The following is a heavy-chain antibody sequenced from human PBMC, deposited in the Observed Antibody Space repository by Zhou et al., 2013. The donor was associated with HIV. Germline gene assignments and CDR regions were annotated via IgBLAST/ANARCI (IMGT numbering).Heavy chain of an antibody. CDR3: ATNPQKDLSLF. CDR1: GYSISSGYY. J-gene: IGHJ4*02. V-gene: IGHV4-38-2*01. Sequence: QVQLQESGPGLVKPSETLSLTCAVSGYSISSGYYWGWIRQPPGKGLEWIGSIYHSGSTYYNPSLKSRVTISVDTSKNQFSLKLSSVTAADTAVYYCATNPQKDLSLFWGQGNPGHRLL. CDR2: IYHSGST.